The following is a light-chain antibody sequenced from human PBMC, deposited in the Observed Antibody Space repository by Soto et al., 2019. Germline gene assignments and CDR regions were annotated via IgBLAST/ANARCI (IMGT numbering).Light chain of an antibody. Sequence: EIVLTQSPGTLSLSTGERVTLSCRASQSVGSDYLAWYQKRPGQAPSLLILGGSIRATGIPDRFSGSGSGTDFTLTISRLEPEDFAVYYCQHSVTSPLFGGGTKVDIK. V-gene: IGKV3-20*01. CDR1: QSVGSDY. CDR3: QHSVTSPL. CDR2: GGS. J-gene: IGKJ4*01.